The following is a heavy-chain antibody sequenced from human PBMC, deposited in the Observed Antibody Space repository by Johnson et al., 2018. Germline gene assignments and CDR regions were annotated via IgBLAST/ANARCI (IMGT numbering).Heavy chain of an antibody. CDR3: ARVGGFRSGHLPYYYDGMDV. D-gene: IGHD3-3*01. Sequence: EVQLVETGGGLVQPGGSLRLSCAGSGFNFSTYWMNWVRQAPGKGLEWVANIKQDGRQKYYVDSVKGRFTISRDNAKDSRYLQRNSRRVEDTAGHYCARVGGFRSGHLPYYYDGMDVWGQGTTVTVSS. J-gene: IGHJ6*02. CDR1: GFNFSTYW. CDR2: IKQDGRQK. V-gene: IGHV3-7*04.